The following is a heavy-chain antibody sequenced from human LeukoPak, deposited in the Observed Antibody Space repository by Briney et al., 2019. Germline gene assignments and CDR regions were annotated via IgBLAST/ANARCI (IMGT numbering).Heavy chain of an antibody. J-gene: IGHJ4*02. CDR3: TKLKGWYGEGSFDY. Sequence: GGSLRLSCAASGFTVSSNYMSWVRQPAGKGLEWVSVLYSGGATFYADSVKGRFTISRDTSKNTLYLQMNDLRADDTAVYYCTKLKGWYGEGSFDYWGQGTLVTVSS. V-gene: IGHV3-53*01. CDR2: LYSGGAT. CDR1: GFTVSSNY. D-gene: IGHD6-19*01.